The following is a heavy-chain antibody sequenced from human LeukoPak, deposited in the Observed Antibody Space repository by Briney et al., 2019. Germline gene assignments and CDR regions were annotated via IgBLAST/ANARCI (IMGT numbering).Heavy chain of an antibody. J-gene: IGHJ4*02. Sequence: SETLSLTCGVSGGSFSGYYWTWIRQLPGKGLEWMGEINHSGNTIYNPSLKSRVTISIDTSKNQISLNMRSVTAADTGVYFCARVSDIMISFGGAISYFDYWGQGALVTVSS. CDR3: ARVSDIMISFGGAISYFDY. CDR1: GGSFSGYY. V-gene: IGHV4-34*01. CDR2: INHSGNT. D-gene: IGHD3-16*02.